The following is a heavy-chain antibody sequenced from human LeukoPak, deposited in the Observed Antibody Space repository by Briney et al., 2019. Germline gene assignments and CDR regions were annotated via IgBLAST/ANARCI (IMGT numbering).Heavy chain of an antibody. CDR2: IYSGGNT. V-gene: IGHV3-66*04. D-gene: IGHD4-23*01. Sequence: GGSLRLSCAASGFTVSTNYMTWVRQAPGKGLEWASVIYSGGNTYYADSVKGRFSISRDNSKNTVYLQMNSLRAEDTAVYYCARLVTGTTVINSGLFDPWGQGTLVTVSS. CDR3: ARLVTGTTVINSGLFDP. CDR1: GFTVSTNY. J-gene: IGHJ5*02.